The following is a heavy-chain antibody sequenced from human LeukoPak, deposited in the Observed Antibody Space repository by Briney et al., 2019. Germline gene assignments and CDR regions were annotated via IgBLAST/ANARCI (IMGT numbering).Heavy chain of an antibody. Sequence: GGSLRLSCAASRFTFSSYAMSWVRQAPGKGLEWVSSITSSGAATYYADSVKGRFTISRDNSDNTLYLQMNSLSAEDTAVYYCAKDRPNYYGSNGHYYKLNGDCWGQRTLVTVSS. V-gene: IGHV3-23*01. J-gene: IGHJ4*02. CDR1: RFTFSSYA. CDR2: ITSSGAAT. D-gene: IGHD3-22*01. CDR3: AKDRPNYYGSNGHYYKLNGDC.